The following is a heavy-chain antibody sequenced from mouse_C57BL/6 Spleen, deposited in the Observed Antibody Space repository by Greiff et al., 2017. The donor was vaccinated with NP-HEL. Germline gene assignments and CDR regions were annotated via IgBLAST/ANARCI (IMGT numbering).Heavy chain of an antibody. CDR1: GFTFSSYT. J-gene: IGHJ3*01. CDR2: ISGGGGNT. V-gene: IGHV5-9*01. Sequence: EVHLVESGGGLVKPGGSLQLSCAASGFTFSSYTMSWVRQTPEKRLEWVATISGGGGNTYYPDSVKGRFTISRDNAKNTLYLQMSSLRSEDTALYYCARTKDYYGSSPGFAYWGQGTLVTVSA. D-gene: IGHD1-1*01. CDR3: ARTKDYYGSSPGFAY.